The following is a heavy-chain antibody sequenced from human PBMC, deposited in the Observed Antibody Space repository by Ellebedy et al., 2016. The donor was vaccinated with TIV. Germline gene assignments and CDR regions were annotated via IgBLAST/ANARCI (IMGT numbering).Heavy chain of an antibody. CDR2: IDPDSGNT. CDR3: ARVRGVILGDY. CDR1: GYTVTAYY. D-gene: IGHD3-10*01. J-gene: IGHJ4*02. V-gene: IGHV1-2*02. Sequence: ASVKVSCKASGYTVTAYYMHWVRQAPGQGLEWMGWIDPDSGNTHYAQRFQGRVTMTRDTSISTVYMELSRLTSDDTAVYCCARVRGVILGDYWGQGTLVTVSS.